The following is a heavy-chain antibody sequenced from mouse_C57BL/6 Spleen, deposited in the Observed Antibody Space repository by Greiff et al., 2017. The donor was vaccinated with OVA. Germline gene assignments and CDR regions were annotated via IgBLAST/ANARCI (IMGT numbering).Heavy chain of an antibody. Sequence: EVQLVESGGGLVKPGGSLKLSCAASGFTFSDYGMHWVRQAPETGLEWVAYISTGSGTINYADKFKGRFTITRDNAKNTLFLQMTSLGSEDTDMYYCARRGYFDVWGTGTTVTVSS. V-gene: IGHV5-17*01. J-gene: IGHJ1*03. CDR2: ISTGSGTI. CDR3: ARRGYFDV. CDR1: GFTFSDYG.